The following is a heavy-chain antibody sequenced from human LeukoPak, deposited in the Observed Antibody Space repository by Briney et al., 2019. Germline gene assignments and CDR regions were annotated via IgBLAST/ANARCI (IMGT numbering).Heavy chain of an antibody. CDR1: GYSIGSGFH. CDR3: GHYGSIGLPFDH. J-gene: IGHJ4*02. CDR2: VHQTGIT. D-gene: IGHD3-22*01. V-gene: IGHV4-38-2*02. Sequence: SETLSLTCTVSGYSIGSGFHWGWIRQPPGKGLEWIASVHQTGITYYNASFRSRATISLDTSKHQFFLELTSVTAADTAVYYCGHYGSIGLPFDHWGQGALVTVSS.